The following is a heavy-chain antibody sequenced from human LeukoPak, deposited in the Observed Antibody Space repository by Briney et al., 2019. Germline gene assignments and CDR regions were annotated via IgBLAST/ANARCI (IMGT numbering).Heavy chain of an antibody. CDR2: IIPILGIA. Sequence: ASVKVSCKASGGTFSSYTISWVRQAPGQGLEWMGRIIPILGIANYAQKLQGRVTITADNSTSTAYMELSSLRSEDTAVYYCAGSVGTAATPSVDYWGQGTLVTVSS. V-gene: IGHV1-69*02. J-gene: IGHJ4*02. CDR3: AGSVGTAATPSVDY. CDR1: GGTFSSYT. D-gene: IGHD2-2*02.